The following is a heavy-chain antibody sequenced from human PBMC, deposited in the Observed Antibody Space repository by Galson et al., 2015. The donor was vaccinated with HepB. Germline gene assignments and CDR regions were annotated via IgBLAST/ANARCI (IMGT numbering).Heavy chain of an antibody. CDR3: ARDFGPKANYHYYYGVDV. J-gene: IGHJ6*02. CDR1: GYTFTGYY. V-gene: IGHV1-2*02. CDR2: INPSSGGT. D-gene: IGHD3-3*01. Sequence: SVKVSCKASGYTFTGYYMHWVRQAPGQGLEWMGWINPSSGGTNYAQKFQGRVTMTRDTSISTAYVELSRLRSDDTAVYYWARDFGPKANYHYYYGVDVWGQGTTVTVSS.